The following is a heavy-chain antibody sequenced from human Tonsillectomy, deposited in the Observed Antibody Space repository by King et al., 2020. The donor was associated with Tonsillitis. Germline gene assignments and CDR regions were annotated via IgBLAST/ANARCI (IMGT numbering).Heavy chain of an antibody. CDR3: ARDGNSILWWTGGYFDL. CDR2: ISYDGSNK. J-gene: IGHJ2*01. CDR1: RFTFSSFA. D-gene: IGHD2-21*01. V-gene: IGHV3-30-3*01. Sequence: VQLVESGGGVVQPGRSLRLSCAASRFTFSSFAMHWVRQAPGKGLEWVAVISYDGSNKYYADSVKGLFTISRDNSKNTLYLQMNSLRAEDTAVYYCARDGNSILWWTGGYFDLWRRGTRVTVSS.